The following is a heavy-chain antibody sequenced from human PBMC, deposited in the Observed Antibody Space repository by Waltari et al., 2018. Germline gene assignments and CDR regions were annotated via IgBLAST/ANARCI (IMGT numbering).Heavy chain of an antibody. D-gene: IGHD3-10*01. J-gene: IGHJ3*02. V-gene: IGHV2-5*01. CDR3: AHGFRELWIDI. CDR1: GFSLSTSGVG. CDR2: IYWNDDK. Sequence: QITLKESGPTLVKPTQTLTLTCTFSGFSLSTSGVGVGWIRQPPGKALEWLALIYWNDDKRYSPSLKSRLTITKDTSKNQVVLTMTNMDPVDTATYYWAHGFRELWIDIWGQGTMVTVSS.